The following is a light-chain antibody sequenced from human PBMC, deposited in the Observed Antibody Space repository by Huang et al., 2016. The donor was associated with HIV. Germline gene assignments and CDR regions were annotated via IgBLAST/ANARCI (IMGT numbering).Light chain of an antibody. J-gene: IGKJ2*01. CDR1: QNVSSSY. CDR3: QQYGGSPFT. V-gene: IGKV3-20*01. Sequence: EIVLTQSPGTLSLSPGERAPLSCRASQNVSSSYLAWYQQKPGQAPRRLIYGASSRATGISDRFSGSGSGTDFTLSISRLEPEDSAVYYCQQYGGSPFTFGQGTKLEIK. CDR2: GAS.